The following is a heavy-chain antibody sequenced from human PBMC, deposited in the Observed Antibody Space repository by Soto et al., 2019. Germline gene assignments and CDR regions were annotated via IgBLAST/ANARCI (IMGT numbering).Heavy chain of an antibody. Sequence: PGGSLRLSCGASGITFSRCLMSWVRQAPGKGLEWVASISQDGTDTDYVDSVKGRFAISRDNPKNSLYLQMNSLRADDTAVYYCARDPLSYGEHAQTYWYLDLWGRGTRVTVSS. CDR2: ISQDGTDT. D-gene: IGHD4-17*01. V-gene: IGHV3-7*01. J-gene: IGHJ2*01. CDR3: ARDPLSYGEHAQTYWYLDL. CDR1: GITFSRCL.